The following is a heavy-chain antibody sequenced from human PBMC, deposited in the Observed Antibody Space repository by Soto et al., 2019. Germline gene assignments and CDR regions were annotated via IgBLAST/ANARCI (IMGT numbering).Heavy chain of an antibody. CDR2: ISYDGSNK. D-gene: IGHD2-2*01. CDR3: AKVGGSGYCSSTSCLLLNWFDP. J-gene: IGHJ5*02. CDR1: GFTFSSYG. Sequence: ESGGGVVQPGRSLRLSCAASGFTFSSYGMHWVRQAPGKGLEWVAVISYDGSNKYYADSVKGRFTISRDNSKNTLYLQMNSLRAEDTAVYYCAKVGGSGYCSSTSCLLLNWFDPWGQGTLVTVSS. V-gene: IGHV3-30*18.